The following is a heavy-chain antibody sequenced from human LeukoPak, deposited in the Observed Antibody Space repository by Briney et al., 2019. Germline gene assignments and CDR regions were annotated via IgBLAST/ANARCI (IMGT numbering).Heavy chain of an antibody. V-gene: IGHV3-11*05. Sequence: GGSLRLSCAASGFTFSDYYMSWIRQAPGKGLEWVSYISSSSYTNYADSVKGRFTISRGNAKNSLYLQMNSLRAEDTAVYYCARVKEAAGAEYFQHWGQGTLVTVSS. D-gene: IGHD6-13*01. CDR3: ARVKEAAGAEYFQH. CDR2: ISSSSYT. CDR1: GFTFSDYY. J-gene: IGHJ1*01.